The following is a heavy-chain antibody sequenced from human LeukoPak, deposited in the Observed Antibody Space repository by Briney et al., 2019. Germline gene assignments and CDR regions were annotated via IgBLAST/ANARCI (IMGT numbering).Heavy chain of an antibody. D-gene: IGHD5-12*01. CDR1: GGSIGSYY. Sequence: SETLSLTCTVSGGSIGSYYWSWIRQPPGKGLGWIGYIYYSGSTNYNPSLKSGVTISVDTSKNQFSLKLSSVTAADTAVYYCARSSGYEPMYYFDYWGQGTLVTVSS. J-gene: IGHJ4*02. CDR2: IYYSGST. CDR3: ARSSGYEPMYYFDY. V-gene: IGHV4-59*01.